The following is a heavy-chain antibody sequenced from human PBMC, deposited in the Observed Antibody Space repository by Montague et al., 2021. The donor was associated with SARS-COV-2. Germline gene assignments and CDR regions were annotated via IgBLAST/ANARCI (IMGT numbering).Heavy chain of an antibody. D-gene: IGHD2-2*02. J-gene: IGHJ6*03. CDR1: GGSFSGYY. V-gene: IGHV4-34*01. CDR2: INHSGSA. Sequence: SETLSLTCTVSGGSFSGYYWNWIRQPPGKGLEWIGEINHSGSANYNPSLKRRVTISVDTSKNQFSLKLNSVTAADTAVYYCARLGEGVVPAPILGVGPYYSYFYIDVWGKGATVTVSS. CDR3: ARLGEGVVPAPILGVGPYYSYFYIDV.